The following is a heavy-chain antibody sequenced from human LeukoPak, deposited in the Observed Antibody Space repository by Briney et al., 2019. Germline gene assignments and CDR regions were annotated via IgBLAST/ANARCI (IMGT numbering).Heavy chain of an antibody. CDR3: ARLSFNHGMDA. D-gene: IGHD2-15*01. V-gene: IGHV4-59*08. CDR1: GGSISSYY. CDR2: IYYSGST. Sequence: SETLSLTCTVSGGSISSYYWSWIRQPPGKGLEWIGYIYYSGSTNYNPSLKSRVTISVDTSKNQFSLKLSSVTAADTAVYYCARLSFNHGMDAWGQGTTVTVSS. J-gene: IGHJ6*02.